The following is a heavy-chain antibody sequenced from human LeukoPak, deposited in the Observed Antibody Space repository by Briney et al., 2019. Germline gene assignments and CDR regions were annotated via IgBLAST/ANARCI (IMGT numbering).Heavy chain of an antibody. CDR2: IWYDGSNK. CDR1: GFTFSSYG. J-gene: IGHJ4*02. Sequence: GGSLRLSCAASGFTFSSYGMHWVRQAPGKGLEWVAVIWYDGSNKYYADSVKGRFTISRDNSKNTLYLQMNSLRAEDTAVYYCARVIRATGFEVGDWGQGTLVTVSS. D-gene: IGHD3-10*01. V-gene: IGHV3-33*01. CDR3: ARVIRATGFEVGD.